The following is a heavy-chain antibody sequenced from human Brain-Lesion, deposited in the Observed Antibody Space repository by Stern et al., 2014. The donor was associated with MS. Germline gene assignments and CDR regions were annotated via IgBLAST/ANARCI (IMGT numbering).Heavy chain of an antibody. CDR3: ATLSPGAGGNYYRHFDY. CDR2: FAPEDGET. D-gene: IGHD1-26*01. CDR1: GYTLTELS. Sequence: QVQLVESGAEVKKPGASVKVSCKVSGYTLTELSMHWVRQAPRNGLEWMGGFAPEDGETISAQKFQGRVTMTEDTSTDTAYMELSSLRSEDTAVYYCATLSPGAGGNYYRHFDYWGQGTLVTVSS. J-gene: IGHJ4*02. V-gene: IGHV1-24*01.